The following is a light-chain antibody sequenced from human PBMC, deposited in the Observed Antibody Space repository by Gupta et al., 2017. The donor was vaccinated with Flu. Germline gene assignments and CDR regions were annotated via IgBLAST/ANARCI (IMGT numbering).Light chain of an antibody. J-gene: IGKJ1*01. Sequence: DIQMTQSPSTLSASVGDRVTVTCRASESIVGWLAWYQQKPGKSPKPLLYWASSLESGVPSRFSGSGSGTEFTLTINGLQSDDSATYYCEPYNDGRTFGQGTKVEIK. CDR2: WAS. CDR3: EPYNDGRT. V-gene: IGKV1-5*03. CDR1: ESIVGW.